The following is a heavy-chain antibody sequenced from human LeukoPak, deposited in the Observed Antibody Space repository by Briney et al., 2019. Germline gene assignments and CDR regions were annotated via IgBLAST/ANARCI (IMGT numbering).Heavy chain of an antibody. CDR2: IIPIFGTA. CDR1: GRTFTSYA. V-gene: IGHV1-69*01. CDR3: SKGIVGVPAYYYYMDV. Sequence: GASVKVSCKPAGRTFTSYATSWVRQAPGQGLEWMGGIIPIFGTANYAQKFQGRVTITADESTSTAYMELSSLRSEDTAVYCCSKGIVGVPAYYYYMDVWGKGTTVTVSS. D-gene: IGHD2-2*01. J-gene: IGHJ6*03.